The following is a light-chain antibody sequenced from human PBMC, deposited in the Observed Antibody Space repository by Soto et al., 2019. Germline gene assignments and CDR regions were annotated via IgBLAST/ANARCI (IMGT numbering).Light chain of an antibody. CDR3: QHYADAPWA. Sequence: DIQMTQSPSSLSASVGDRVTITCRASQGINKYLAWYQKRPGKPPKVLIYGASTLHSGVPPRFSGSGSGTDFILTINGLQPEDVASYYCQHYADAPWAFGQGTKVDIK. CDR1: QGINKY. J-gene: IGKJ1*01. V-gene: IGKV1-27*01. CDR2: GAS.